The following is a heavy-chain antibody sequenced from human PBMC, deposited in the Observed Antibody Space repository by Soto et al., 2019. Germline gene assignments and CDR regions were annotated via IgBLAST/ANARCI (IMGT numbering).Heavy chain of an antibody. D-gene: IGHD3-22*01. CDR3: GRDFIYDSRVD. CDR1: GFTFSSYG. J-gene: IGHJ4*02. Sequence: GGSLRLSCAASGFTFSSYGMRWVRQASGKGMEWVAVIWYDGSNKYYADSVKGRFTISRDNSKNTLYLQMNSLRAEDTAVYYCGRDFIYDSRVDWGQGTLGTVSS. V-gene: IGHV3-33*01. CDR2: IWYDGSNK.